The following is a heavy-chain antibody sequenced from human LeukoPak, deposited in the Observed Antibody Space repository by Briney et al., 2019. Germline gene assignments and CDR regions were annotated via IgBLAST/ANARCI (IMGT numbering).Heavy chain of an antibody. V-gene: IGHV5-51*01. D-gene: IGHD5-24*01. CDR3: ARPHVEMATNRLSYFDY. J-gene: IGHJ4*02. CDR2: IYPGDSDT. Sequence: NRGESLKISCKGSGYRFTSYWIGWVRQMPGKGLEWMGIIYPGDSDTRYNPSFQGQVTISADKSISTAYLQWSSLKASDTAIYYCARPHVEMATNRLSYFDYWGQGTLVTVSS. CDR1: GYRFTSYW.